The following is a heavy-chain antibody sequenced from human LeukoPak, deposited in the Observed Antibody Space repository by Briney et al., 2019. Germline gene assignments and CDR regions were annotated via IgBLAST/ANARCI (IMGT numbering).Heavy chain of an antibody. Sequence: ASVKVSCKASGYTFTSYYMHWVRQAPGQGLEWMGWINPNSGGTNYAQRFQGRVTMTRDTSISTAYMELSRLRSDDTAVYYCARRYYDSSGFYYYYYMDVWGKGTTVTASS. V-gene: IGHV1-2*02. CDR1: GYTFTSYY. CDR3: ARRYYDSSGFYYYYYMDV. J-gene: IGHJ6*03. D-gene: IGHD3-22*01. CDR2: INPNSGGT.